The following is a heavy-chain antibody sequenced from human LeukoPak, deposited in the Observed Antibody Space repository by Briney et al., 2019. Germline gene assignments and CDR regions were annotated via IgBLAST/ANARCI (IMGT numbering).Heavy chain of an antibody. CDR2: INPNSGGT. D-gene: IGHD3-3*01. Sequence: ASVKVSCKASGYTVTGYYMHWVRQAPGQGLERMGWINPNSGGTNYAQKFQGRVTMTRDTSISTAYMELSRMRSDDTAVYYCARDTARITIFGVAKYMDVWGNGTTVTVSS. V-gene: IGHV1-2*02. J-gene: IGHJ6*03. CDR3: ARDTARITIFGVAKYMDV. CDR1: GYTVTGYY.